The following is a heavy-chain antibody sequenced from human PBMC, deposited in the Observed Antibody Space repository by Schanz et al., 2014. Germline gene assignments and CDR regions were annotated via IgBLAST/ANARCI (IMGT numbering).Heavy chain of an antibody. D-gene: IGHD5-12*01. V-gene: IGHV1-69*09. Sequence: QVQLIQSGAEVKKPGASVKVSCKASGGTFSSFGINWVRQAPGQGLEWMGRIIPILGIANYAQKFQGRVTITADRSTSTAYMELSSLRSDDTAVYYCARGGGPEDVFDIWGQGTILTVSS. CDR3: ARGGGPEDVFDI. CDR2: IIPILGIA. J-gene: IGHJ3*02. CDR1: GGTFSSFG.